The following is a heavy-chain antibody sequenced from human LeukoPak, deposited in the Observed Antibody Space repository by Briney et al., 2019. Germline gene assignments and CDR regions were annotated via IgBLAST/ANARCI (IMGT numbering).Heavy chain of an antibody. D-gene: IGHD4-17*01. V-gene: IGHV1-2*02. Sequence: GASVKVSCKASGYTFTGYYMHWVRQAPGQGLEWMGWIDPNSGGTNYAQKFQGRVTKTRDTSISTAYMELSRLRSDDTAVYYCARDFSTYGDYLGYWGQGTLVTVSS. CDR3: ARDFSTYGDYLGY. CDR1: GYTFTGYY. J-gene: IGHJ4*02. CDR2: IDPNSGGT.